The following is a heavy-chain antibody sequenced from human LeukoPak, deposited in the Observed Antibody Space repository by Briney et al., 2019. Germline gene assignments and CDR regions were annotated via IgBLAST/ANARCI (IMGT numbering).Heavy chain of an antibody. CDR1: GFTFSSYW. D-gene: IGHD6-13*01. Sequence: PGGSLRLSCAASGFTFSSYWMSWVRQAPGKGLEWVANIKQDGSEKYYVDSVKGRFTISRDNAKNSLYLQMNSLRAEDTAVYYCARDLPPRAQIAAAGTWDYWGQGTLVTVSS. V-gene: IGHV3-7*01. CDR2: IKQDGSEK. CDR3: ARDLPPRAQIAAAGTWDY. J-gene: IGHJ4*02.